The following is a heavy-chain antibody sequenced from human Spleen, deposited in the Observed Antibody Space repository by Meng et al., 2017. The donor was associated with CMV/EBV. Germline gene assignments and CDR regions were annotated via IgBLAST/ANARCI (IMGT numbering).Heavy chain of an antibody. J-gene: IGHJ4*02. CDR1: GFTFSSES. D-gene: IGHD2/OR15-2a*01. CDR3: ATASIYYFDY. Sequence: LSCAASGFTFSSESMNWVRQAPGKGLEWVSSISSSSSYIYYADSVKGRFTISRDNAKNSLSLQMNSLRAEDTAVYYCATASIYYFDYWGQGALVTVSS. V-gene: IGHV3-21*01. CDR2: ISSSSSYI.